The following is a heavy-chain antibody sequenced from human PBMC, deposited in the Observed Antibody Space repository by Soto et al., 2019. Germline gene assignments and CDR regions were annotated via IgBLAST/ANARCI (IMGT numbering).Heavy chain of an antibody. Sequence: QLHLRESGPGLVKPSETLSLTCTVSGGSITSSSYYWGWIRQPPGKGLEWIGSIYYSGSTYYNPSLNGRVTSSVDTSKIQSSLKLSSVTAADTAVYYCATQEVGGTYVYTFDPWGQGTLVTVSS. D-gene: IGHD1-26*01. V-gene: IGHV4-39*01. CDR3: ATQEVGGTYVYTFDP. CDR2: IYYSGST. CDR1: GGSITSSSYY. J-gene: IGHJ5*02.